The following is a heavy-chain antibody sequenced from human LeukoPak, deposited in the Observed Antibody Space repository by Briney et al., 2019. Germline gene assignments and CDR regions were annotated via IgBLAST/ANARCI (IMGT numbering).Heavy chain of an antibody. J-gene: IGHJ4*02. V-gene: IGHV3-30*18. CDR3: AKERRWLQWSFDY. D-gene: IGHD5-24*01. CDR2: ISYDGSNK. CDR1: GFTFSSYG. Sequence: GGSLRLSCAASGFTFSSYGMHWVRQAPGKGLEWVAVISYDGSNKYYADSVKGRFTISRDNSKNTLYLQMNSLRAEDTAVYYCAKERRWLQWSFDYWGQGTLVTVSS.